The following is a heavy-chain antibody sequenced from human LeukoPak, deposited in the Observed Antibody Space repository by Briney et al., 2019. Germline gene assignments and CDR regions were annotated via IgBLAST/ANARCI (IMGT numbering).Heavy chain of an antibody. CDR1: GFTFSDYG. D-gene: IGHD3-22*01. J-gene: IGHJ4*02. V-gene: IGHV3-30*02. CDR2: IRYDGSNK. CDR3: ANLDSSGYSTFDY. Sequence: GGSLRLSCAASGFTFSDYGMHWVRQAPGKGLEWVAFIRYDGSNKYYADSVKGRFIISRDNSKNTLYLQMNSLRPEDTAVYFCANLDSSGYSTFDYWGQGTLVTVSS.